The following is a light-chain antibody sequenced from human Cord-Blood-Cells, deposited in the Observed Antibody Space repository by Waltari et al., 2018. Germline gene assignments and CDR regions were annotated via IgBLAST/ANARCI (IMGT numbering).Light chain of an antibody. CDR1: QMVSSY. Sequence: EIVLTQSPATLSLSPGERATLSCRASQMVSSYLAWYQQKPGQAPRLLIYDASNRATGIPARFSGSGSGTDFTLTIRSLEPEDFAVYYCQQRSNWPRAFGGGTKVEIK. J-gene: IGKJ4*01. CDR3: QQRSNWPRA. CDR2: DAS. V-gene: IGKV3-11*01.